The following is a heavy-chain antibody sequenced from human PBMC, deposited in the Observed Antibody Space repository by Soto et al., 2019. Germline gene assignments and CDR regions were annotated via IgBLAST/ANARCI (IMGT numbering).Heavy chain of an antibody. CDR2: ISSSSSYI. V-gene: IGHV3-21*01. Sequence: GGSLRLSCAASGFTFSSYSMNWVRQAPGKGLEWVSSISSSSSYIYYADSVKGRFTIPRDNAKNSLYLQMNSLRAEDTAVYYCARDLGWELLSYGMDVWGQGTTVTVSS. J-gene: IGHJ6*02. CDR3: ARDLGWELLSYGMDV. CDR1: GFTFSSYS. D-gene: IGHD1-26*01.